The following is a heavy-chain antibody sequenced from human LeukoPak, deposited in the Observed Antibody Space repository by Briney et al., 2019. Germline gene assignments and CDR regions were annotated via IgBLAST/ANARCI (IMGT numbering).Heavy chain of an antibody. J-gene: IGHJ2*01. CDR2: IYYSGST. CDR3: ARGPKGYCSSTSCYTTIWYFDL. V-gene: IGHV4-30-4*01. CDR1: GGSISSGDYY. D-gene: IGHD2-2*02. Sequence: PSETLSLTCTVSGGSISSGDYYWSWIRQPPGKGLEWIGYIYYSGSTYYTPSLKSRVTISVDTSKNQFSLKLSSVTAADTAVYYCARGPKGYCSSTSCYTTIWYFDLWGRGTLVTVSS.